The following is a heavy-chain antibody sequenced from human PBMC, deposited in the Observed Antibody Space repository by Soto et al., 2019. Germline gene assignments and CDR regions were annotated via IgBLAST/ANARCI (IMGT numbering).Heavy chain of an antibody. CDR1: GFDFSNFE. D-gene: IGHD6-19*01. CDR3: SRGHWLVPRLLYY. J-gene: IGHJ4*02. V-gene: IGHV3-48*03. Sequence: GGSLRLSCVASGFDFSNFEMNWVRQTPGKGPEWLSYISSSSGTIYYTDSVMGRFTISRDNAKNTLYLQMNSLTAEATGVYYCSRGHWLVPRLLYYWGLGTMVTVS. CDR2: ISSSSGTI.